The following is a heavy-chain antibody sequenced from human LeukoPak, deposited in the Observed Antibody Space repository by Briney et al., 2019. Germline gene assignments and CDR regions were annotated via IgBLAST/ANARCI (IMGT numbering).Heavy chain of an antibody. Sequence: ASVKVSCKASGYTFTSYDINWVRQVTGQGLEWMGWMNPNSGNTGYAQKFQGRVTMTRNTSISTAYMELSSLRSEDTAVYYCARAGYCSGGSCYSGDVCMDVWGQGTTVTVSS. CDR3: ARAGYCSGGSCYSGDVCMDV. V-gene: IGHV1-8*01. CDR2: MNPNSGNT. CDR1: GYTFTSYD. D-gene: IGHD2-15*01. J-gene: IGHJ6*02.